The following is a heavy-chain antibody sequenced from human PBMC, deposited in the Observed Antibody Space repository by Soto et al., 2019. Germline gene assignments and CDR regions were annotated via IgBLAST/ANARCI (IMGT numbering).Heavy chain of an antibody. CDR1: GFTFGTPD. V-gene: IGHV3-23*01. D-gene: IGHD3-10*01. CDR2: IDGSGGIT. Sequence: QLLQSGGGLVQPGGSLTLSCAASGFTFGTPDLSWVRQAPGEGLEWVSTIDGSGGITYYADSVKGRFAISRDNSRNTVYLQMNSLRGDDTALYYFVKNSGWFNTWGQGALVTVSS. CDR3: VKNSGWFNT. J-gene: IGHJ5*02.